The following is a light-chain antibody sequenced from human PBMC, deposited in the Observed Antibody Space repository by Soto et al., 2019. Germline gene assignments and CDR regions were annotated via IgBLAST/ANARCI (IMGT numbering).Light chain of an antibody. CDR2: DDS. V-gene: IGLV3-21*02. Sequence: SYELTQPPSVSGAPGQTARISCGGNDIGTRSVQWYQKKPGQAPVLVVYDDSDRPSGIPERFSGSDSGNTATLTISRVEAGDEADYYCQVWDSISDHLVFGGGTKLTVL. J-gene: IGLJ2*01. CDR1: DIGTRS. CDR3: QVWDSISDHLV.